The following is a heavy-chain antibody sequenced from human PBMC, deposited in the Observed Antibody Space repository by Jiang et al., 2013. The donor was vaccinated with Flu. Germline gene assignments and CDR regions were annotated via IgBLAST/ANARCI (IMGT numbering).Heavy chain of an antibody. D-gene: IGHD3-10*01. Sequence: PGASVKVSCKASGYTFTGYYMHWVRQAPGQGLEWMGWINPNSGGTNYAQKFQGRVTMTRDTSISTAYMELSRLRSDDTAVYYCARVNKVRGVFNWFDPWGQGTLVTVSS. V-gene: IGHV1-2*02. CDR1: GYTFTGYY. CDR3: ARVNKVRGVFNWFDP. CDR2: INPNSGGT. J-gene: IGHJ5*02.